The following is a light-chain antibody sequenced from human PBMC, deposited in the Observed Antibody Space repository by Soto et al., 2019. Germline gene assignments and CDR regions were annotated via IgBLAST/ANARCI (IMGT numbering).Light chain of an antibody. CDR2: AVT. CDR3: SSYTSISTYV. J-gene: IGLJ1*01. V-gene: IGLV2-14*01. CDR1: SSYVGGHNF. Sequence: SVLTQPPSISGSPGQSITISCTVTSSYVGGHNFVPWYQQHPDKAPKLMIYAVTNRPSGVCISFPASHSGNTPTPTIPELQAQDEADHYCSSYTSISTYVFGTGTKVTVL.